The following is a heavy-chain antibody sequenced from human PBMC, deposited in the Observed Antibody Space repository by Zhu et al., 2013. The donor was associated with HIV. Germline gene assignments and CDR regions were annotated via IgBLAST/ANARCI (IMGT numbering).Heavy chain of an antibody. J-gene: IGHJ4*02. V-gene: IGHV1-18*01. Sequence: VRQAPGQGLEWMGWISAYNGNTKYAQKLQGRVTMTTDTSTSTAYMELRSLRSDDTAMYYCARGAVVVPAAPDYWGQGTLVTVSS. CDR3: ARGAVVVPAAPDY. CDR2: ISAYNGNT. D-gene: IGHD2-2*01.